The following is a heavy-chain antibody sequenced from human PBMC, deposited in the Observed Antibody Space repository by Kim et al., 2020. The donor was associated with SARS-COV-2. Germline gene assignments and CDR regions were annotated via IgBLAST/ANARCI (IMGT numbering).Heavy chain of an antibody. J-gene: IGHJ4*02. Sequence: NKYYADSVKGRFTISRDNSKNTLYLQMNSLRAEDTAVYYCARGSKLPLDYWGQGTLVTVSS. V-gene: IGHV3-30-3*01. CDR2: NK. D-gene: IGHD4-4*01. CDR3: ARGSKLPLDY.